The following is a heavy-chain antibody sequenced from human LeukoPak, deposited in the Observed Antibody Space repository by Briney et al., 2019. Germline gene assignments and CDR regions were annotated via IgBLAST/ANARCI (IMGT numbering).Heavy chain of an antibody. J-gene: IGHJ4*02. Sequence: GGSLRLSCAASGFNFRDHWMDWVRQAPGKGLEWVGHIKTDGSETYYLDSLRGRFSISRDNTNNALYLQMNSLRVEDTAVYYCVRNNGWFHLAQWGQGTLVTVSS. CDR2: IKTDGSET. D-gene: IGHD6-19*01. V-gene: IGHV3-7*03. CDR3: VRNNGWFHLAQ. CDR1: GFNFRDHW.